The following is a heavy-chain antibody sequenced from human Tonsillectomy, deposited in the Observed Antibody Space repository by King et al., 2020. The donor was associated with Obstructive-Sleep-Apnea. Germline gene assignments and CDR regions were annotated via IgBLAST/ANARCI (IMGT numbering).Heavy chain of an antibody. CDR3: ATRDVHRVMVAFDY. J-gene: IGHJ4*02. D-gene: IGHD5-18*01. CDR2: IFYSGNT. CDR1: GGSISSGGYY. V-gene: IGHV4-31*03. Sequence: VQLQESGPGLVKPSQTLSLTCTVSGGSISSGGYYWSWIRQHPGKGLEWIGYIFYSGNTYYNPSLKRRVTMAVDTSKNQFSLKLSSVTAADTAVYYCATRDVHRVMVAFDYWGQGTLVTVSS.